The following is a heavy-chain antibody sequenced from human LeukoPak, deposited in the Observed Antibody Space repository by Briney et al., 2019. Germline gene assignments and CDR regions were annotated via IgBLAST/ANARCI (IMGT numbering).Heavy chain of an antibody. Sequence: GGSLRLSCAASGFTFSSYGMHWVRQAPGKGLGWVAVIWYDGSNKYYADSVKGRFTISRDNSKNTLYLQMNSLRAEDTAVYYCARGRGSLGPYYFDYWGQGTLVTVSS. CDR3: ARGRGSLGPYYFDY. CDR1: GFTFSSYG. D-gene: IGHD1-26*01. V-gene: IGHV3-33*01. CDR2: IWYDGSNK. J-gene: IGHJ4*02.